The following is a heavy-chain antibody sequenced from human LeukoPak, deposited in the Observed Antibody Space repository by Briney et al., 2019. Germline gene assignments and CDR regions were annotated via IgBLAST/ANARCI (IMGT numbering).Heavy chain of an antibody. Sequence: GGSLRLSCTASGFTFGDYAMSWFRQAPGKGLEWVGFIRSKAYGGTTEYAASVKGRFTISRDDSNSIAYLQMNSLKTEDTAVYYCTRDRTTVTIAYFQHWGQGTLVTVSS. V-gene: IGHV3-49*03. D-gene: IGHD4-17*01. CDR1: GFTFGDYA. CDR2: IRSKAYGGTT. J-gene: IGHJ1*01. CDR3: TRDRTTVTIAYFQH.